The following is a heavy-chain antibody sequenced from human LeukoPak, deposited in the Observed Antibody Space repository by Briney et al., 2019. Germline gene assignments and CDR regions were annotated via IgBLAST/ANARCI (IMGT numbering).Heavy chain of an antibody. V-gene: IGHV1-24*01. J-gene: IGHJ4*02. CDR3: ATGHCSSTSCYGLPYFDY. Sequence: ASVKVSCKVSGYTLTKLSMHWVRQAPGKGLEWMGGFDPEDGETIYAQKFQGRVTMTEDTSTDTAYMELSSLRSEDTAVYYCATGHCSSTSCYGLPYFDYWGQGTLVTVSS. CDR2: FDPEDGET. CDR1: GYTLTKLS. D-gene: IGHD2-2*01.